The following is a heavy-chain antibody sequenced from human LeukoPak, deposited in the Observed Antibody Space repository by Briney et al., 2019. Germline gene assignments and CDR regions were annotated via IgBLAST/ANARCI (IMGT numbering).Heavy chain of an antibody. V-gene: IGHV6-1*01. CDR2: TYYRSKWYN. D-gene: IGHD2-15*01. J-gene: IGHJ4*02. CDR3: ASSCSGGSCSTPTRLDY. CDR1: GDSVSSNSAT. Sequence: SQTLSLICAISGDSVSSNSATWDWIRQSPSRGLEWLGRTYYRSKWYNDYAVSLKSRVTINPDTSKNQFSLKLSSVTAADTAVYYCASSCSGGSCSTPTRLDYWGQGTLVTVSS.